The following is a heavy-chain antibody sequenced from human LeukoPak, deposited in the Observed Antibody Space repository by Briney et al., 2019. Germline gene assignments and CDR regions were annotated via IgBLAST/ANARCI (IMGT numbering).Heavy chain of an antibody. D-gene: IGHD6-13*01. Sequence: GESLKISCKGSGYSFTSYWIGWVRQMPGKGLEWMGIIYPGDSDTRYSPSFQGQVTISADKSISTAYLQWSSLRASDTAMYYCARMNREQQRSDYFDYWGQGTLVTVSS. J-gene: IGHJ4*02. CDR3: ARMNREQQRSDYFDY. V-gene: IGHV5-51*01. CDR2: IYPGDSDT. CDR1: GYSFTSYW.